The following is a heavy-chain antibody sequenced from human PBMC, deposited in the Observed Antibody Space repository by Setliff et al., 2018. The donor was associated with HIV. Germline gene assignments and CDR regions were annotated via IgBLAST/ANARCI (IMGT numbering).Heavy chain of an antibody. CDR2: ISSSSSTI. Sequence: GGSLRLSCAASGFTLNTYAMSWVRQAPGKGLEWVSYISSSSSTIYYADSVKGRFTISRDNAKDSLYLQMNSLRADDTAVYFCARPTNIDTLYYGSQTFYMYYYGLDVWGQGTTVTVSS. V-gene: IGHV3-48*04. CDR1: GFTLNTYA. J-gene: IGHJ6*02. D-gene: IGHD1-26*01. CDR3: ARPTNIDTLYYGSQTFYMYYYGLDV.